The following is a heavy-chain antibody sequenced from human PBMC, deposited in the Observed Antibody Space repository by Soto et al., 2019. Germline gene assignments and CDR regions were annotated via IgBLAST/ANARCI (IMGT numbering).Heavy chain of an antibody. V-gene: IGHV4-39*07. Sequence: PSETLSLTCTVSGGSISSSSYYWGWIRQPPGKGLEWIGSIYYSGSTYYNPSLKSRVTISVDTSKNQFSLKLSSVTAADTAVYYCARGDHYGELDYWGQGTLVTVSS. D-gene: IGHD4-17*01. CDR2: IYYSGST. J-gene: IGHJ4*02. CDR1: GGSISSSSYY. CDR3: ARGDHYGELDY.